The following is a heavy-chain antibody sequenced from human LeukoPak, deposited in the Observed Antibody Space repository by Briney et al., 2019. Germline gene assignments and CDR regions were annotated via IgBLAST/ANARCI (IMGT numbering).Heavy chain of an antibody. CDR1: GFTVSSTY. J-gene: IGHJ4*02. D-gene: IGHD2-2*01. CDR3: ARSSVVAAVDY. Sequence: GGSLRLSCAAPGFTVSSTYMTWVRHAPGKGLEWVSIIYSGGGTYYADSVKGRFTISRDNSKNTLYLQMNSLRAEDTAVYYCARSSVVAAVDYWGQGTLVTVSS. CDR2: IYSGGGT. V-gene: IGHV3-53*01.